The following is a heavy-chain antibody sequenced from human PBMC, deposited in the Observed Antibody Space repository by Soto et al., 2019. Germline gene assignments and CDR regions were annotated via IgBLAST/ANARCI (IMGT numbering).Heavy chain of an antibody. CDR3: VRTSHYGSGTWNFDF. J-gene: IGHJ4*02. CDR1: GFTLSDNY. CDR2: TRNKANRYTT. V-gene: IGHV3-72*01. D-gene: IGHD3-10*01. Sequence: GGSLRLSCAGSGFTLSDNYMDWVRQAPGKGLEWVGRTRNKANRYTTEYAASVKGRFTVSRDESMNSLHLQMNSLKTEDTAVYYCVRTSHYGSGTWNFDFWGQGTVVSVSS.